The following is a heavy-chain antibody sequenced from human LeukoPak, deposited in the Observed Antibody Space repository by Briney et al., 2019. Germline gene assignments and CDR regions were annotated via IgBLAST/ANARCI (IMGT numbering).Heavy chain of an antibody. J-gene: IGHJ3*02. CDR1: GFTFSTYW. V-gene: IGHV3-74*01. D-gene: IGHD1-26*01. CDR2: INNEETAA. Sequence: PGGSLRLSCAASGFTFSTYWMHWVRQAPGKGQVWVSRINNEETAANYADSVQGRFTISRDNANNMLYLQMDSLRAEDTAVYYCARESTVGPIQTDALDIWGQGTMVTVSS. CDR3: ARESTVGPIQTDALDI.